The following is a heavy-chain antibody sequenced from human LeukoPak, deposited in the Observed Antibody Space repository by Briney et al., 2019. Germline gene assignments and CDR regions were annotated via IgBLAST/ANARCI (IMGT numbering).Heavy chain of an antibody. CDR1: GGSISSYY. D-gene: IGHD4-17*01. J-gene: IGHJ4*02. CDR2: IDTSGST. CDR3: AREGIYGDYRH. V-gene: IGHV4-4*07. Sequence: SETLSLTCTVSGGSISSYYWSWIRQPAGKVLEWIGRIDTSGSTNYNPSLKSRVTMSADTSKKQFSLKPRSVTAADTAVYYCAREGIYGDYRHWGQGTLVTVSS.